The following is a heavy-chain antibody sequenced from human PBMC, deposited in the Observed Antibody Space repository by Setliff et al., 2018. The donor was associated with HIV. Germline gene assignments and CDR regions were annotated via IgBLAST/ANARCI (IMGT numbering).Heavy chain of an antibody. CDR1: GVPFSDYY. CDR2: IYHSGST. V-gene: IGHV4-34*01. CDR3: ARIDIYSTGLYACDI. J-gene: IGHJ3*02. Sequence: LSLTCALNGVPFSDYYWNWIRQSPGKGLEWIGCIYHSGSTYYNPSLENRVTISLDTSKTQFSLRLSSVTAADSAIYYCARIDIYSTGLYACDIWGQGAVVTVSS. D-gene: IGHD2-8*02.